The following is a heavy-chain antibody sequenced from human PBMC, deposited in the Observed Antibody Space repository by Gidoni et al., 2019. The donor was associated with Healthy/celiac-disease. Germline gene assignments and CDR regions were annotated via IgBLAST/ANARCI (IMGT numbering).Heavy chain of an antibody. Sequence: QVQLVQSGAEVKKPGASVTVSCKASGYTFPSYDLNWVRQATGQGLEWMGWMNPNSGNTGYAQKVQGRVTMTRNTSISTAYMELSSLRSEDTAVYYCARGMDFWSGYYSEEGWFDPWGQGTLVTVSS. D-gene: IGHD3-3*01. CDR1: GYTFPSYD. J-gene: IGHJ5*02. CDR2: MNPNSGNT. V-gene: IGHV1-8*01. CDR3: ARGMDFWSGYYSEEGWFDP.